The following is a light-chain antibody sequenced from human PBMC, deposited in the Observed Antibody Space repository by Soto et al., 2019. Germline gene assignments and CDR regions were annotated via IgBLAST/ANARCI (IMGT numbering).Light chain of an antibody. CDR1: QSVSGN. Sequence: EIVMTHSRVTLSVSPGERATLSCRASQSVSGNLAWYQQKPGQAPRLLIYGVSARATGIPARFSGSGFGTELALTASSLQSEDFPLYYCQHYNFWQETVGQGTKADIK. J-gene: IGKJ1*01. CDR3: QHYNFWQET. CDR2: GVS. V-gene: IGKV3-15*01.